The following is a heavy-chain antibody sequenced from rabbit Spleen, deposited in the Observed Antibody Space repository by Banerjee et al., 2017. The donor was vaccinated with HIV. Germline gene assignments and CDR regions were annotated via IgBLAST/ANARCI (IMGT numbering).Heavy chain of an antibody. CDR1: GFTLSSFY. CDR2: IDPVFGIT. CDR3: ARDGVGGSYFAL. V-gene: IGHV1S7*01. J-gene: IGHJ3*01. Sequence: QLMESGGGLVQPGESLKLSCKASGFTLSSFYMNWVRQAPGKGLEWIGYIDPVFGITYYANWVNGRFSISRENAQNTVFLQMTSLTAADTATYFCARDGVGGSYFALWGQGTLVTVS. D-gene: IGHD8-1*01.